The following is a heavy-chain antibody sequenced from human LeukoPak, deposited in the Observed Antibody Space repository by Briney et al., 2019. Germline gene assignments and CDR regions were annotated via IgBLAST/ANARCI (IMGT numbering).Heavy chain of an antibody. CDR2: IYTSGST. CDR3: ARAPYYDFWSDHHFDS. CDR1: GGSISSGSYY. D-gene: IGHD3-3*01. J-gene: IGHJ4*02. V-gene: IGHV4-61*02. Sequence: SQTLSLTCTVSGGSISSGSYYWSWIRQPAGKGLEWIGRIYTSGSTNYNPSLKSRVTISLDTSKNRFSLNLSSVTAADTAVFYCARAPYYDFWSDHHFDSWGQGTLVTVSS.